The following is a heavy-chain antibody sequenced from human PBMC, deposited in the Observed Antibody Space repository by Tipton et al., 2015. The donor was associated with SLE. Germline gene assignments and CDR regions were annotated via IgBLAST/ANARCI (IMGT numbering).Heavy chain of an antibody. CDR3: ASRGRWEQPEDY. CDR2: IYYSGST. Sequence: TLSLTCTVSGGSISSSSYYWGWIRQPPGKGLEWIGSIYYSGSTYYNPSLKSRVTISGDTSKNQVSLRLSSVTAADTAVYYCASRGRWEQPEDYWGQGTLVTVSS. V-gene: IGHV4-39*07. CDR1: GGSISSSSYY. J-gene: IGHJ4*02. D-gene: IGHD1-26*01.